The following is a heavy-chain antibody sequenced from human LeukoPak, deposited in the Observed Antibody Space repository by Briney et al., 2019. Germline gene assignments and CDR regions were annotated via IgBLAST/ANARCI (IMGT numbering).Heavy chain of an antibody. CDR3: ARTVDFWSGYDYGMDV. CDR2: INPNSGGT. Sequence: ASVKVSCKASGYTFTGYYMHWLRQAPGQGLEWMGRINPNSGGTNYAQKFQGRVTMTRDTSISTAYMELSRLRSDDTAVYYCARTVDFWSGYDYGMDVWGQGTTVTVSS. J-gene: IGHJ6*02. CDR1: GYTFTGYY. V-gene: IGHV1-2*06. D-gene: IGHD3-3*01.